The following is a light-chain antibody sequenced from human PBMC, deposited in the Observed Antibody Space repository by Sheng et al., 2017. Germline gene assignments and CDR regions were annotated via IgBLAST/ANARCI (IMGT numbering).Light chain of an antibody. CDR1: SGNIVSNY. CDR3: QSYDTDDWV. Sequence: NFLLTQPHSVSESPGKTVSITCTRTSGNIVSNYVQWYQQRPGSSPTTVIYEDDDRPSGVPDRFSGSIDTSSNSASLTISGLKTEDEADYYCQSYDTDDWVFGGGTKTDRP. V-gene: IGLV6-57*01. J-gene: IGLJ3*02. CDR2: EDD.